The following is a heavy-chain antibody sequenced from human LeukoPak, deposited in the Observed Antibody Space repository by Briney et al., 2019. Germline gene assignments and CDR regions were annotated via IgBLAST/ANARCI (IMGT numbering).Heavy chain of an antibody. V-gene: IGHV3-33*01. CDR2: IWHDGSHK. Sequence: PGRSLTLSCAASGFSFNTYAMHWVRQAPGQGLEWVALIWHDGSHKFYSNSVRGQFTISRDNSKNTVYLQMNNLRPEDTAVYYCAREILGSGSYPDFWGQGTLVTVSS. CDR1: GFSFNTYA. CDR3: AREILGSGSYPDF. J-gene: IGHJ4*02. D-gene: IGHD3-10*01.